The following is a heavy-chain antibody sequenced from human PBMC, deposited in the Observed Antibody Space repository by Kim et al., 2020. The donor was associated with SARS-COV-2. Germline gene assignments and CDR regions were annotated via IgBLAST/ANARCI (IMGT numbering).Heavy chain of an antibody. V-gene: IGHV3-53*01. Sequence: GGSLRLSCEASGFTVSSNYMSWVRQAPGKGLEWVSALYSGGSAYYADSVRGRFTISRDNSKNTLNLQMNSLRVEDTAVYYCARDYYDSSGYYGLWYFDLWGRGTRVAVCS. CDR1: GFTVSSNY. CDR2: LYSGGSA. D-gene: IGHD3-22*01. J-gene: IGHJ2*01. CDR3: ARDYYDSSGYYGLWYFDL.